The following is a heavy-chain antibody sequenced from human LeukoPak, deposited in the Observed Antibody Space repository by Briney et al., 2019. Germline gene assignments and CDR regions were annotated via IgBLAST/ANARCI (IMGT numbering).Heavy chain of an antibody. J-gene: IGHJ4*02. Sequence: SETLSLTCAVSGVPFSNYYWGWVRQSPSQGLEWIGEINHSGYTNYNPSLKSRVTMSIDTSKNQFSLKLTSVTAADTGVYYCTRAVAGHPDWGQGTLVTVSS. CDR3: TRAVAGHPD. V-gene: IGHV4-34*01. D-gene: IGHD6-19*01. CDR2: INHSGYT. CDR1: GVPFSNYY.